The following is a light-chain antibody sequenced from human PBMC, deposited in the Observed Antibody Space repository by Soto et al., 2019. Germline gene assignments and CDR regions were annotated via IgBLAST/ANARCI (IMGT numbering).Light chain of an antibody. CDR1: QSISSW. V-gene: IGKV1-5*01. J-gene: IGKJ2*01. CDR3: QQYNSYPST. CDR2: DAS. Sequence: DIQMTQSPSTLSASVGDRVTITCRASQSISSWLAWYQQKPGKATKLLIYDASSLESGVPSRFSGSGSGTEFTLTISSLQPDDFATYYCQQYNSYPSTLGQGTKLEIK.